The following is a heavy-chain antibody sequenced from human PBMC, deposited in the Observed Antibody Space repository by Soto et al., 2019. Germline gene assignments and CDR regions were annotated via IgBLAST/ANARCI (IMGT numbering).Heavy chain of an antibody. V-gene: IGHV4-34*01. J-gene: IGHJ4*02. CDR1: GGSFSGYY. CDR2: INHSGST. Sequence: SETLSLTCAVYGGSFSGYYWTWIRQPPGKGLEWIGEINHSGSTNYNPSLKGRVTISVDTSKNQFSLKLNSVTAADTAVYYCARGQGSGWSEGLSAYWGRGNLVTVSS. D-gene: IGHD6-19*01. CDR3: ARGQGSGWSEGLSAY.